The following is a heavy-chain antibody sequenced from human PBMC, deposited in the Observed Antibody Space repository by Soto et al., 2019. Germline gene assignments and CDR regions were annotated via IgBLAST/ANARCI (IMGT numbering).Heavy chain of an antibody. J-gene: IGHJ6*02. Sequence: QVQLVQSGAEVKKPGCSVRVSCKASGGTFSTYPISWVRQAPGQGLEWMGGIIPLFGTANYAHKFQGRVTITTDESTSTVYMDLSRLRSDDTAVYYCARDRSDYASRTYISYVRDVWGQGTTVTVSS. V-gene: IGHV1-69*01. CDR1: GGTFSTYP. CDR3: ARDRSDYASRTYISYVRDV. D-gene: IGHD3-10*01. CDR2: IIPLFGTA.